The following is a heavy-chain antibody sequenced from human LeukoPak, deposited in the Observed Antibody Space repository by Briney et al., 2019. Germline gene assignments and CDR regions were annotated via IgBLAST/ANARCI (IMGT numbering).Heavy chain of an antibody. CDR1: GFTVSSNY. CDR3: ARAAYDSNGYTANHDY. V-gene: IGHV3-53*01. J-gene: IGHJ4*02. D-gene: IGHD3-22*01. Sequence: PGGSLRLSCAASGFTVSSNYMSWVRQAPGKGLEWVSVLYSDGSTYYADSVKGRFTISRDNSKNTLYLQMSNLRVEDTAVYYCARAAYDSNGYTANHDYWGQGTLVTVSS. CDR2: LYSDGST.